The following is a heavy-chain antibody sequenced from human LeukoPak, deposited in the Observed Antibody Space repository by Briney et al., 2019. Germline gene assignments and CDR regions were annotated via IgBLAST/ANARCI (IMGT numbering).Heavy chain of an antibody. Sequence: GGSLRLSCAASGFTFNDYYMSWIRQAPGKGLEWLSYINIGGTNTHYADSVKGRFTISRDNAKKSLYLEMNNLRAEDTAVYYCATDGAGFDTWGQGVLVTASS. J-gene: IGHJ5*02. V-gene: IGHV3-11*01. CDR3: ATDGAGFDT. CDR1: GFTFNDYY. CDR2: INIGGTNT.